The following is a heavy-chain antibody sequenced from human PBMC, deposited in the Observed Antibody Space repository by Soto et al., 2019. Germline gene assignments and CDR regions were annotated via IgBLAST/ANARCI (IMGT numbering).Heavy chain of an antibody. D-gene: IGHD3-3*02. CDR3: AMSLFLASTDIEPFDL. Sequence: EVQLLESGGGLVQPGGSLVLSCAASGFTFSSYAMSWVREAPGKGLVWDSSISGGGDDAYYADSVKGRFTISRDNSRNTLYLQMNSLRADDTAVHYCAMSLFLASTDIEPFDLWGRGTLVTVSS. J-gene: IGHJ4*02. CDR2: ISGGGDDA. V-gene: IGHV3-23*01. CDR1: GFTFSSYA.